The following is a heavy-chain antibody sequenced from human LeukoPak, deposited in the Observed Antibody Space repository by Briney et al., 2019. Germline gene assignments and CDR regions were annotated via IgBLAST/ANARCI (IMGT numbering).Heavy chain of an antibody. V-gene: IGHV3-23*01. CDR1: GFTFSSYA. CDR3: AKKGQADDGGKPD. Sequence: GGSLRLSCAASGFTFSSYAMSWVRQAPGKGLEWVSAISGSGGSTYYADSVKGRFTISRDNSKNTLYLQMNDLRVDDTAVYYCAKKGQADDGGKPDWGQGTLVAVSS. J-gene: IGHJ4*02. CDR2: ISGSGGST.